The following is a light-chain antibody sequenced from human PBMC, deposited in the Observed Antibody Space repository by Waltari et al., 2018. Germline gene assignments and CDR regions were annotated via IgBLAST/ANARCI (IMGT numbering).Light chain of an antibody. J-gene: IGKJ1*01. CDR1: QNIGNY. CDR2: GAS. V-gene: IGKV3-20*01. Sequence: GGRATLSCRASQNIGNYLAWYQQKPGQAPRLLIYGASSRAAGIPDRFSGSGSGADFSLTISRLEPEDFAVYYCQHHVRLPATFGQGTKV. CDR3: QHHVRLPAT.